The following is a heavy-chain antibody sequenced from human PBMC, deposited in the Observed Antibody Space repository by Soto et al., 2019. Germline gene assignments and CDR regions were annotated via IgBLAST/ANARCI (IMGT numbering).Heavy chain of an antibody. CDR3: ARDWGKGYCSGGSRYPTRAP. Sequence: SVKVSCKASGGTFSSYTISWVRQAPGQGLEWMGRIIPILGIANYAQKFQGRVTITADKSTSTAYMELSSLRSEDTAVYYCARDWGKGYCSGGSRYPTRAPWGQGTLVTVSS. CDR1: GGTFSSYT. J-gene: IGHJ5*02. CDR2: IIPILGIA. D-gene: IGHD2-15*01. V-gene: IGHV1-69*04.